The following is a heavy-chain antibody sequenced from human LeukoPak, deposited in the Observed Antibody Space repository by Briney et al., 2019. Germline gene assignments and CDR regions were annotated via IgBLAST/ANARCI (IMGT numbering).Heavy chain of an antibody. CDR3: AKDVSTGCGEIGELSSHGMDV. V-gene: IGHV3-30*18. D-gene: IGHD3-10*01. Sequence: GGSLRLSSVGSGFTFNTYGMQWVRPAPGEGLGWVTIISYDGSKKFYADSVKGRFTISRDNSKNALYLQMNSLRAEDTAVYYCAKDVSTGCGEIGELSSHGMDVWGKGTTVTVSS. J-gene: IGHJ6*04. CDR1: GFTFNTYG. CDR2: ISYDGSKK.